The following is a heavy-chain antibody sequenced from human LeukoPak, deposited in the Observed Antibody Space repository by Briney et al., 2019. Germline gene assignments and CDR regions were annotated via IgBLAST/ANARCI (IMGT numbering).Heavy chain of an antibody. CDR2: IYYSGST. J-gene: IGHJ5*02. V-gene: IGHV4-59*08. CDR1: GGFISSYY. D-gene: IGHD6-13*01. Sequence: SETLSLTCTVSGGFISSYYWSWVRQPPGKGLEWIGYIYYSGSTNYNPSLKSRVTISVDTSTNQFSLKLSSMNAADTAVYYCARWNSSSWLQYNWFDPWGQGTLVTVSS. CDR3: ARWNSSSWLQYNWFDP.